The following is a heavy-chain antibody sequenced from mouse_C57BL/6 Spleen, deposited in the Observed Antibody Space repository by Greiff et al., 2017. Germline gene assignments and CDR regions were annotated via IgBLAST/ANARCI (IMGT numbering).Heavy chain of an antibody. D-gene: IGHD1-1*01. CDR2: INPSSGYT. Sequence: QVQLQQSGAELARPGASVKMSCKASGYTFTSYTMHWVKQRPGQGLEWIGYINPSSGYTKYNQKFKDKATLTADKSSSTAYMQLSSLTSEDSAVYYCARSGVVATDYWGKGTTLTVSS. V-gene: IGHV1-4*01. CDR1: GYTFTSYT. J-gene: IGHJ2*01. CDR3: ARSGVVATDY.